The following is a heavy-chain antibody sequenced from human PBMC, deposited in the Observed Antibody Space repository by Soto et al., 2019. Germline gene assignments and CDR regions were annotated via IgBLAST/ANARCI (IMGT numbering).Heavy chain of an antibody. CDR2: IYYRGNA. D-gene: IGHD3-9*01. J-gene: IGHJ4*02. CDR1: DDSINSDKYY. V-gene: IGHV4-39*01. Sequence: QLQLQESGPGLVKPSETLSLSCSVSDDSINSDKYYWGWIRQPPGKGLEWIGSIYYRGNAYYNPSLQNRVTISLDKSKSQFSLKLNCVTAADSAVYFCARLEGLATISYYFDFWGPGALVTVSS. CDR3: ARLEGLATISYYFDF.